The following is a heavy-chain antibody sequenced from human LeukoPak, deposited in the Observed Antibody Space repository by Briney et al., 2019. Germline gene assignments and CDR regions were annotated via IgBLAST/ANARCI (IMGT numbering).Heavy chain of an antibody. Sequence: GASVKVSCKASGYTFTGYYMHWVLQAPGQGLEWMGWINPNSGGTNYAQKFQGRVTMTRDTSISTAYMELSKLRSDDTAVYYCARDQAYDILTGYYNSYYYYGMDVWGQGTTVTVSS. CDR3: ARDQAYDILTGYYNSYYYYGMDV. D-gene: IGHD3-9*01. CDR1: GYTFTGYY. CDR2: INPNSGGT. V-gene: IGHV1-2*02. J-gene: IGHJ6*02.